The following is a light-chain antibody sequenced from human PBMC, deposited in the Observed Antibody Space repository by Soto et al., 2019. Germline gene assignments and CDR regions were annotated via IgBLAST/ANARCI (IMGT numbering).Light chain of an antibody. CDR3: CSYAGSSTPHYV. Sequence: ALTQPASVSGSPGQSITISCTGTSSDVGSYNLVSWYQQHPGKAPKLMIYEGSKRPSGVSNRFSGSKSGNTASLTISGLQAEDEADYYCCSYAGSSTPHYVFGTGTKVTVL. CDR1: SSDVGSYNL. J-gene: IGLJ1*01. CDR2: EGS. V-gene: IGLV2-23*01.